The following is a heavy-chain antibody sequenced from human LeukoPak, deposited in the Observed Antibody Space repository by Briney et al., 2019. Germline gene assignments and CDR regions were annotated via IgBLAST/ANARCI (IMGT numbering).Heavy chain of an antibody. CDR2: IYTSGST. J-gene: IGHJ4*02. CDR3: ARRGTDSGWDFDY. V-gene: IGHV4-4*07. CDR1: GDSISTYY. Sequence: SETLSLTCAVSGDSISTYYWSWIRQPAGKGLEWIGQIYTSGSTNYKPSLKSRVTMSVDTSKNQLSLELGSVTAADTAIYYCARRGTDSGWDFDYWGQGTLVTVSS. D-gene: IGHD6-19*01.